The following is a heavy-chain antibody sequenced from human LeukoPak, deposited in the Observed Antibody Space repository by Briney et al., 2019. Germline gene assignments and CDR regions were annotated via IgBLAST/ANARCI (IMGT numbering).Heavy chain of an antibody. D-gene: IGHD3-9*01. J-gene: IGHJ4*02. CDR2: IYTSGST. Sequence: SETLSLTCTVSGGSISSYYWSWIRQPAGKGLEWIGRIYTSGSTNYNPSLKSRVTISVDTSKNQFSLKLSSVTAADTAVYYCASYILTGTFDYWGQGTLVTVSS. CDR3: ASYILTGTFDY. CDR1: GGSISSYY. V-gene: IGHV4-4*07.